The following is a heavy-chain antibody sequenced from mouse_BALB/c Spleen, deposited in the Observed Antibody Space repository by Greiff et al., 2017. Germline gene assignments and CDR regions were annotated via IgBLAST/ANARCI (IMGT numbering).Heavy chain of an antibody. Sequence: EVQLQQSGPSLVKPSQTLSLTCSVTGDSINSGYWNWIRKFPGNKLEYMGYISYSGSTYYNPSLKSRISITRDTSKNQYYLQLNSVTTEDTATYYCASGTFAYWGQGTLVTVSA. J-gene: IGHJ3*01. D-gene: IGHD4-1*01. V-gene: IGHV3-8*02. CDR3: ASGTFAY. CDR2: ISYSGST. CDR1: GDSINSGY.